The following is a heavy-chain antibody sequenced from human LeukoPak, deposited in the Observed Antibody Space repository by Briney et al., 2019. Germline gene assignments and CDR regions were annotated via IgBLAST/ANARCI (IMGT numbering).Heavy chain of an antibody. Sequence: GGSLRLSCAASGFTFSSYAMHWVRQAPGKGLEYVSAISSNGGSTYYANSVKGRFTISRDNSKNTLYLQMNSLRAEDTAIYYCARGGYCSSTSCSPPDYWGQGTLVTVSS. CDR3: ARGGYCSSTSCSPPDY. V-gene: IGHV3-64*01. CDR2: ISSNGGST. CDR1: GFTFSSYA. J-gene: IGHJ4*02. D-gene: IGHD2-2*01.